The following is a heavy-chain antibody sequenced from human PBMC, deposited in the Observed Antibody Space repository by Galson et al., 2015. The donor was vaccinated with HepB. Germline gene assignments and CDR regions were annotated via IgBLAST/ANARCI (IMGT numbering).Heavy chain of an antibody. D-gene: IGHD3-22*01. CDR2: VSSSSIYK. J-gene: IGHJ4*02. V-gene: IGHV3-21*06. Sequence: SLRLSCAASGFTFSTYSLIWVRQAPGKGLEWVSAVSSSSIYKYYADSVKGRFTISRDNAKSSLYVQMNNLRVEDTAVYYCARGRGDIGGYYAFDYWGKGALVTVSS. CDR3: ARGRGDIGGYYAFDY. CDR1: GFTFSTYS.